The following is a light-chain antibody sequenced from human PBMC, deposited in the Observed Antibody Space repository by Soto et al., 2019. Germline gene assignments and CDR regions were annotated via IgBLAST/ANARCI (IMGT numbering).Light chain of an antibody. J-gene: IGKJ2*01. CDR1: QSVSSN. Sequence: EIVMTQSPATLSVSPGERATLSCRASQSVSSNLAWYQQKPGQAPRLLIYAASTRATGIPARFSGTGSGTEFALTISSLQSEDFALYYCQQYNHWPYTFGQGTKGDIK. CDR2: AAS. CDR3: QQYNHWPYT. V-gene: IGKV3-15*01.